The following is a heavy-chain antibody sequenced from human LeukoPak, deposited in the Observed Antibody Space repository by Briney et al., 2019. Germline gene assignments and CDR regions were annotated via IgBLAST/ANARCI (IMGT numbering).Heavy chain of an antibody. CDR3: ARSITIFGVVIKNWFDS. D-gene: IGHD3-3*01. Sequence: ASVKVSCKASGYTFTSYDINWVRQATGQGLEWMGWMNPNNGNTGYAQNFQGRVTMTRDTSITTAYMELSSLRSEDTAVYYCARSITIFGVVIKNWFDSWGQGTLVTVSS. CDR2: MNPNNGNT. J-gene: IGHJ5*01. CDR1: GYTFTSYD. V-gene: IGHV1-8*01.